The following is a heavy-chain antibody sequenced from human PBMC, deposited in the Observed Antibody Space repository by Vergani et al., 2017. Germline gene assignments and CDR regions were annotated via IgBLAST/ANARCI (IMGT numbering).Heavy chain of an antibody. J-gene: IGHJ6*03. Sequence: QVQLQESGPGLVKPSQTLSLTCTVSGCSISSGSYYWSWIRQPAGKGLEWIGRIYTSGSTNYNPSLKSRVTMSVDTSKNQFSLKLSSVTAADTAVYYCASFRSEYYYYYMDVWGKGTTVTVSS. CDR3: ASFRSEYYYYYMDV. V-gene: IGHV4-61*02. D-gene: IGHD6-25*01. CDR2: IYTSGST. CDR1: GCSISSGSYY.